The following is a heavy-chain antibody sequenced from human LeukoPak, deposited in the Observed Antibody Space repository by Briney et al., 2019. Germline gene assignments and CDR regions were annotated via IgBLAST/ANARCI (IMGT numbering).Heavy chain of an antibody. V-gene: IGHV1-18*01. J-gene: IGHJ4*02. Sequence: ASVKVSCKASGYTLSTYGISWVRQAPGQGLEWMGWISAYNRNTNYAQKLQGRVTMTTDTSTSTAYMELRSLRSDDTAVYYCARPQTGGYSYGPLDYWGQGTLVTVSS. D-gene: IGHD5-18*01. CDR3: ARPQTGGYSYGPLDY. CDR1: GYTLSTYG. CDR2: ISAYNRNT.